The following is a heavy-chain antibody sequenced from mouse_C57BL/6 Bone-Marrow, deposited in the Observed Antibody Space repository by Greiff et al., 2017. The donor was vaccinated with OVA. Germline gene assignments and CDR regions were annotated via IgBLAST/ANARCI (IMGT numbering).Heavy chain of an antibody. CDR1: GYTFTSYG. D-gene: IGHD2-3*01. V-gene: IGHV1-81*01. CDR3: ARAKVYDGYHGGYFDV. CDR2: IYPRSGNT. J-gene: IGHJ1*03. Sequence: QVQLQQSGAELARPGASVKLSCKASGYTFTSYGISWVKQRTGQGLEWIGEIYPRSGNTYYNEKFKGKATLTADKSSSTAYMELRSLTSEDSAVYFCARAKVYDGYHGGYFDVWGTGTTVTVSS.